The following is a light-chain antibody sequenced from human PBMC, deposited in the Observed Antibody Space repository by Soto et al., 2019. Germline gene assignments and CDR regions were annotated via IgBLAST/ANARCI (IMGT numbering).Light chain of an antibody. J-gene: IGLJ1*01. V-gene: IGLV2-14*03. CDR1: SSDVGSYNR. CDR2: DVS. CDR3: CSYTTTDTYV. Sequence: QSVLTQPASVSGSPGQSITISCTGTSSDVGSYNRVSWYRQHPGKAPELIIYDVSHRPSGVSDRFSGSKSDNSASLSISALQPEDEADYYCCSYTTTDTYVFGTGTKPTVL.